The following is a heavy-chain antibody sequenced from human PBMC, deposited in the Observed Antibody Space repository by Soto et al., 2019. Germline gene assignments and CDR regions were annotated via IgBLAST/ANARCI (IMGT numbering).Heavy chain of an antibody. V-gene: IGHV1-18*01. CDR1: GYTYTSYG. D-gene: IGHD1-26*01. CDR2: ISAYNGNT. J-gene: IGHJ6*03. Sequence: GAPAKLSCKAPGYTYTSYGISWARQSPGQGLEWMGWISAYNGNTNYAQKLQGRVTMTTDTSTSTAYMELRSLRSDDAAVYYCARVDMTLRELYYYYLDVWGKGATVTVSS. CDR3: ARVDMTLRELYYYYLDV.